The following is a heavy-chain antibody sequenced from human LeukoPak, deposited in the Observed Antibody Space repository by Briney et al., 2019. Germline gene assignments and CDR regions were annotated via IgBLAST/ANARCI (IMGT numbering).Heavy chain of an antibody. CDR1: GFIFSDYY. D-gene: IGHD5/OR15-5a*01. Sequence: GGSLRLSCAASGFIFSDYYMDWVRQAPGKGLEWVGRIKRNTDGGTTDYAAPVKGRFTISRDDSKNMLYLQVNSLQTEDTAVYYCTPGLGDYWGQGTLVTVSS. CDR3: TPGLGDY. V-gene: IGHV3-15*01. J-gene: IGHJ4*02. CDR2: IKRNTDGGTT.